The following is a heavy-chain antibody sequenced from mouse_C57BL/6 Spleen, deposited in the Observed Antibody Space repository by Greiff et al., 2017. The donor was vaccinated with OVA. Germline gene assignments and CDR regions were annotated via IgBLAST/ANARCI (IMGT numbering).Heavy chain of an antibody. CDR1: GYSITSGYY. Sequence: EVQLQQSGPGLVKPSQSLSLTCSVTGYSITSGYYWNWIRQFPGNKLEWMGYISYDGSNNYNPSLKNRISITRDTSKNQFFLKLNSVTTEDTATYYCAGDPWFAYWGQGTLVTVSA. CDR3: AGDPWFAY. J-gene: IGHJ3*01. V-gene: IGHV3-6*01. CDR2: ISYDGSN.